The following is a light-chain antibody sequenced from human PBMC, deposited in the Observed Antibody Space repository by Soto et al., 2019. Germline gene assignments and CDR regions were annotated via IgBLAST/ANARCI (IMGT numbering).Light chain of an antibody. Sequence: EIFLTQSPGTLSLSPGERATLSCRASQSVSSTYLAWYQQKPGQAPRLLIYGASSRATGIPDRFSGSGSGTDFTLTVSRLEAEDFEVYYCQQYGSSPVTFGQGTKVEVK. CDR1: QSVSSTY. CDR3: QQYGSSPVT. J-gene: IGKJ1*01. V-gene: IGKV3-20*01. CDR2: GAS.